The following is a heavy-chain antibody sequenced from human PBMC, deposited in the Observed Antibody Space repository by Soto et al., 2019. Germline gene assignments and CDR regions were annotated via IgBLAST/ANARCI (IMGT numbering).Heavy chain of an antibody. V-gene: IGHV4-39*01. J-gene: IGHJ4*02. CDR3: ARQRTTVVTQACFDH. Sequence: SETLSLTCIVSGESISSSSYYWGWIRQPPGKGLEWIGSIYYSGRTYYNPSFKSRVTISIDTSKNQFSLKLSSVTATDTAVYYCARQRTTVVTQACFDHWGQGALVTVSS. D-gene: IGHD2-21*02. CDR2: IYYSGRT. CDR1: GESISSSSYY.